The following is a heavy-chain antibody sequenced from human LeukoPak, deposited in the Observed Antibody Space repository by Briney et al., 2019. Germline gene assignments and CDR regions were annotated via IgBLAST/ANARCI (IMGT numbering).Heavy chain of an antibody. CDR3: ARGLNSGMTDY. D-gene: IGHD1-26*01. J-gene: IGHJ4*02. CDR1: EDIFSSYT. V-gene: IGHV1-69*08. CDR2: IIPIIRQT. Sequence: SVKVSCTSSEDIFSSYTISWVRQAPGQGLQWMGRIIPIIRQTKYSQKFQGRVTITADKSTSTVYMDLSGLTSDDTALYFCARGLNSGMTDYWGQGTLVTVSS.